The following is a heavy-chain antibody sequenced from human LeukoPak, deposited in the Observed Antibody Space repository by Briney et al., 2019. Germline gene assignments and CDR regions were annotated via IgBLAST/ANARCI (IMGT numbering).Heavy chain of an antibody. Sequence: SETLSLTCTVSGASIDGTNWWSWVRQSPGEGLVWIAEISHSGSTNYNPSLESRVTISVDKSKNQFSLNMNSVTAADTAMYYCTSRFRLAHFDYWGQGARVTVSS. V-gene: IGHV4-4*02. CDR1: GASIDGTNW. CDR3: TSRFRLAHFDY. CDR2: ISHSGST. D-gene: IGHD3-9*01. J-gene: IGHJ4*02.